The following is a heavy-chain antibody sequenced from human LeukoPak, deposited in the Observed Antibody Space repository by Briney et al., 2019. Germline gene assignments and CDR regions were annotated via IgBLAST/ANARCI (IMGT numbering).Heavy chain of an antibody. Sequence: SETLSLTCTLSGGSISTYYWSWLRQPPGKGLEWIGYIYQSGSTNYNPSLKSRVTISVHTSKTQFSLKLSSVTAADTAVYYCARGGGYASPIGYWGQGALVTVSS. CDR2: IYQSGST. J-gene: IGHJ4*02. CDR3: ARGGGYASPIGY. V-gene: IGHV4-59*01. CDR1: GGSISTYY. D-gene: IGHD5-12*01.